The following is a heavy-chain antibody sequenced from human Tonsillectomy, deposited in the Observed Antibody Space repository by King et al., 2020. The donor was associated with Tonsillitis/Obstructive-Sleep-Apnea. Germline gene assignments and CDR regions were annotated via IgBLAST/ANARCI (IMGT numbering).Heavy chain of an antibody. J-gene: IGHJ4*02. CDR3: ARPNMVRGVIGGDYFDY. V-gene: IGHV3-30*04. D-gene: IGHD3-10*01. CDR2: MSYDGSNK. CDR1: GFTFSSYA. Sequence: VQLVESGGGVVQPGRSLRLSCAASGFTFSSYAMHWVRQAPGKGMEWVAVMSYDGSNKYYADPVKSRFTISRDNPKNTLYLQMNSLRAEDTAEYYCARPNMVRGVIGGDYFDYWGQGTLVTVSS.